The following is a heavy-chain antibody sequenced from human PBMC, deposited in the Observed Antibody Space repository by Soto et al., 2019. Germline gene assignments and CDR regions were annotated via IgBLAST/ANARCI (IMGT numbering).Heavy chain of an antibody. CDR2: IKAGGNDT. V-gene: IGHV1-46*01. CDR1: GNTFTTYH. CDR3: ATGIPGALTFDY. Sequence: GASVKVSCKASGNTFTTYHIHWVRQAPGQGLEWMGIIKAGGNDTVYAQGIQGRVTMTRDTSTTTVYMEMSSLRSEDTAVYFCATGIPGALTFDYWGQGTLVTVSS. J-gene: IGHJ4*02.